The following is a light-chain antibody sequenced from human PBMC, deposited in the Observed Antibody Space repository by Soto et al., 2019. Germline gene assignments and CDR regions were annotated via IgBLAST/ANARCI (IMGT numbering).Light chain of an antibody. CDR1: SSNIGSNY. V-gene: IGLV1-47*01. CDR2: RNN. CDR3: EAWDDSLSGWV. J-gene: IGLJ3*02. Sequence: QSVPTQSPSASGTPGQRVTISCSGSSSNIGSNYVYWYQQLPGAAPKLLIYRNNQRPSGVPDRFSGSKSGTSASLAISGLRSEDEADYSCEAWDDSLSGWVFGGGTKLTVL.